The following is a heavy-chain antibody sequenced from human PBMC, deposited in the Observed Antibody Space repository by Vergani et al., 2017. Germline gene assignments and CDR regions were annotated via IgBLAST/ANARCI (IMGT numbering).Heavy chain of an antibody. CDR3: VRERAPFDAFDV. CDR1: GFTFSHYA. V-gene: IGHV3-30*02. J-gene: IGHJ3*01. Sequence: QVQLVESGGKVVQPGGSLRLSCAASGFTFSHYAMHWVRQAPGKGLEWVAIIHYNGSYKYYGDSVRGRFTISRDNSKNTLYLQMDSLRAEDTAVYHCVRERAPFDAFDVWGQGTMVTVSS. CDR2: IHYNGSYK.